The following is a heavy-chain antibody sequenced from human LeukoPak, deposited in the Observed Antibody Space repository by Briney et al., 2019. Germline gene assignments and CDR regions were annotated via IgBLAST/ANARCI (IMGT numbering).Heavy chain of an antibody. J-gene: IGHJ4*02. CDR2: ISWNSGSI. CDR3: AKGLDYGDYKDY. Sequence: GGSLRPSCAASGFTFDDYAMHWVRQAPGKGLEWVSGISWNSGSIGYADSVKGRFTISRDNAKNSLYLQMNSLRAEDTALYYCAKGLDYGDYKDYWGQGTLVTVSS. V-gene: IGHV3-9*01. CDR1: GFTFDDYA. D-gene: IGHD4-17*01.